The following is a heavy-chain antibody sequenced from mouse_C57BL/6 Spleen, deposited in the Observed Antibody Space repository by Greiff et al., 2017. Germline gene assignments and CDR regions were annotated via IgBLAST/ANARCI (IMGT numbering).Heavy chain of an antibody. V-gene: IGHV1-72*01. D-gene: IGHD2-13*01. J-gene: IGHJ4*01. CDR1: GYTFASYW. Sequence: QVQLQQPGAELVKPGASVKLSCKASGYTFASYWMHWVKQRPGRGLEWIGRIDPNSGGTKYNEKFKSKATLTVDKPSSTAYMQLRSLASEDSAVYYCARNYYGDFHYAMDYWGQGTSVTVSS. CDR2: IDPNSGGT. CDR3: ARNYYGDFHYAMDY.